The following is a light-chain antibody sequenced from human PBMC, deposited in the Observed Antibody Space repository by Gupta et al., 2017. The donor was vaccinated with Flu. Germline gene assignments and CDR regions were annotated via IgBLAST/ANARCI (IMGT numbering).Light chain of an antibody. V-gene: IGKV1-39*01. CDR1: QSITTH. Sequence: DIQMTQSSASLSAFVGDRVNITCRASQSITTHLNWYQQKSRKAPRLLMYGASDLESGVPSRFSGSGFATDFTLTISKLQPDESATYYCQQTVSTPYTFGQGT. J-gene: IGKJ2*01. CDR3: QQTVSTPYT. CDR2: GAS.